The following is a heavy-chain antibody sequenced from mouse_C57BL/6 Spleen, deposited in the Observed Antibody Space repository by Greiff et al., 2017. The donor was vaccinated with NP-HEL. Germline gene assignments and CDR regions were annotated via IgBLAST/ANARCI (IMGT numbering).Heavy chain of an antibody. CDR2: INPSTGGT. J-gene: IGHJ2*01. CDR1: GYSFTGYY. D-gene: IGHD2-5*01. V-gene: IGHV1-42*01. Sequence: VQLQQSGPELVKPGASVKISCKASGYSFTGYYMNWVKQSPEKSLEWIGEINPSTGGTTYNQKFKAKATLTVDKSSSTAYMQLKSLTSEDSAVYYCARSGPYYSNYDNWGQGTTLTVSS. CDR3: ARSGPYYSNYDN.